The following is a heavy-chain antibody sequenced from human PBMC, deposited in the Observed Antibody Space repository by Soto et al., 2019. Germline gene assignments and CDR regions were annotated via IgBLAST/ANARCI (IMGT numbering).Heavy chain of an antibody. D-gene: IGHD3-16*01. J-gene: IGHJ6*02. CDR2: ISWNSGSI. V-gene: IGHV3-9*01. Sequence: GGSLRLSCAASGFTFDDYAMHWVRQAPGKGLEWVSGISWNSGSIGYADSVKGRFTISRDNAKNSLYLQMNSLRAEDTALYYCAKDRGGYYYGMDVWGQGTTVTVSS. CDR1: GFTFDDYA. CDR3: AKDRGGYYYGMDV.